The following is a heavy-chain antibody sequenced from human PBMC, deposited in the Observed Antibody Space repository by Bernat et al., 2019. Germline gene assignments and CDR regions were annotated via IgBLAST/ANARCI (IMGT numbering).Heavy chain of an antibody. J-gene: IGHJ6*03. D-gene: IGHD1-1*01. CDR1: GGSFSGYY. Sequence: VQLQQWGAGLLKPSETLSLTCAVYGGSFSGYYWSWIRQPPGKGLEWIGEINHSGSTNYNPSLKSRVTISVDTSKNQFSLTLSSVTAADTAVYYCARHLWTGNDYYMYVWCKGTTVTVSS. CDR3: ARHLWTGNDYYMYV. CDR2: INHSGST. V-gene: IGHV4-34*01.